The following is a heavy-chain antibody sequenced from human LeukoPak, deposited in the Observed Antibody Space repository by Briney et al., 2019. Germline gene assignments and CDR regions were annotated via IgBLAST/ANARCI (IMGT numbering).Heavy chain of an antibody. CDR1: GFTFSSYS. D-gene: IGHD3-9*01. CDR3: ASLFDILTGYPPAEGYYGMDV. CDR2: ISSSSYI. Sequence: PGGSLRLSCAASGFTFSSYSMNWVRQAPGKGLEWVSSISSSSYIYYADSVKGRFTISRDNAKNSLYLQMNSLRAEDTAVYYCASLFDILTGYPPAEGYYGMDVWGRGTTVTVSS. J-gene: IGHJ6*02. V-gene: IGHV3-21*01.